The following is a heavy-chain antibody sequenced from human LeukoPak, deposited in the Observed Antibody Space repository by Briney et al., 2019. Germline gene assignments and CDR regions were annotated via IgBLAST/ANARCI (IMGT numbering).Heavy chain of an antibody. D-gene: IGHD6-13*01. CDR1: GVSISSGDYY. CDR2: IYYSGST. Sequence: SETLSLTCIVSGVSISSGDYYWAWIRQPPGRGLEWIGSIYYSGSTYYNPSLKSRVTISVDTSKNQFSLRLTSVTAADTVMYYCARLQLAAAGNRWFDPWGQGTLVTVSS. CDR3: ARLQLAAAGNRWFDP. J-gene: IGHJ5*02. V-gene: IGHV4-39*01.